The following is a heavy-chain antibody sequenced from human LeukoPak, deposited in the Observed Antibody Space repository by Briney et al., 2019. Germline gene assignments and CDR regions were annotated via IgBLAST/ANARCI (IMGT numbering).Heavy chain of an antibody. J-gene: IGHJ3*02. CDR1: GFTFDDYG. V-gene: IGHV3-20*01. Sequence: GGSLRLSCAASGFTFDDYGMSWVRQAPGKGLEWVSGINWNGGSTGYADSVKGRFTISRDNAKNSLYLQMNSLRAEDTALYHCARYRVRGGATTGHAFDIWGQGTMVTVSS. CDR2: INWNGGST. CDR3: ARYRVRGGATTGHAFDI. D-gene: IGHD1-26*01.